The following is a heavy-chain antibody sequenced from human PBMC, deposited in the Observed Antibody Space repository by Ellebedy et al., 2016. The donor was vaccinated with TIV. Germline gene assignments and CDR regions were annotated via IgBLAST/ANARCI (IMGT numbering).Heavy chain of an antibody. V-gene: IGHV1-69*13. Sequence: AASVKVSCKASEGPCSHCAINWARQAPGQGLEWMGGITPIFGTTQYAQKFQGRVTITADGSTSTVYMEMRSLRSEDTAVYYCASAQKDDGLTGHYASWGQGTLVSVSS. J-gene: IGHJ5*02. D-gene: IGHD3-9*01. CDR2: ITPIFGTT. CDR1: EGPCSHCA. CDR3: ASAQKDDGLTGHYAS.